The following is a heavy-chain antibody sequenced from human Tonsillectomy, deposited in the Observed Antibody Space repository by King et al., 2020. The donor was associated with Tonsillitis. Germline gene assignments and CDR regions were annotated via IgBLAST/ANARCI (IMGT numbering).Heavy chain of an antibody. CDR1: GFTFSRYA. V-gene: IGHV3-23*04. CDR3: AKDVDIVAMPRFDY. D-gene: IGHD5-12*01. Sequence: VQLVESGGGLVQPGGSLRLSCAASGFTFSRYAMSRVGQAPGKGLVWVTSISGSGGSTYDEDSVNGRVTISRDKSTNTLSLQMNSLRSEDTAVYYCAKDVDIVAMPRFDYWGQGALVTVSS. J-gene: IGHJ4*02. CDR2: ISGSGGST.